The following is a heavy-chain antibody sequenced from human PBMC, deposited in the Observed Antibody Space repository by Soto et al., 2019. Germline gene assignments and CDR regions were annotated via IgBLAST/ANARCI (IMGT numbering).Heavy chain of an antibody. CDR2: ISYDGSNK. V-gene: IGHV3-30*18. CDR1: GFTFSSYG. CDR3: AKDPSSGYYHNY. D-gene: IGHD3-22*01. Sequence: GSLRLSCAASGFTFSSYGMHWVRQAPGKGLEWVAVISYDGSNKYYADSVKGRFTISRDNSKNTLYLQMNSLRAEDTAVYYCAKDPSSGYYHNYWGQGTLVTVSS. J-gene: IGHJ4*02.